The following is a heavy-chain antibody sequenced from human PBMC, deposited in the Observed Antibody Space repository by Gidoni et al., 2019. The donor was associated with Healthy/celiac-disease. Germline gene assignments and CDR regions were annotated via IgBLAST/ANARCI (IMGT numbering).Heavy chain of an antibody. J-gene: IGHJ6*02. Sequence: QVQLQESGPGLVKPSQTLSLTCTVSGGSISSGDYYWSWIRQPPGKGLEWIGYIYYSGSTYYNPSRKSRVTISVDTSKNQFSLKLSSVTAADTAVYYCARVDLNHYSIAAAGYDYYYYGMDVWGQGTTVTVSS. CDR3: ARVDLNHYSIAAAGYDYYYYGMDV. CDR1: GGSISSGDYY. CDR2: IYYSGST. D-gene: IGHD6-13*01. V-gene: IGHV4-30-4*01.